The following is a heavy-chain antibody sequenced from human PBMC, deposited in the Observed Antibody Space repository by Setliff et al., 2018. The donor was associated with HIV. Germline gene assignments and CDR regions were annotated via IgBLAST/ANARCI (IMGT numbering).Heavy chain of an antibody. V-gene: IGHV4-34*01. Sequence: SETLSLTCAVYGGSFSGYYWSWIRQPPGKGLEWIGEMNQSGTTNYNPSLKSRVTMSIDTSERQFSLKLTSVTAADTAVYYCVRWYYCVSGVCYRADYWGQGTMVTVSS. CDR2: MNQSGTT. D-gene: IGHD2-8*01. CDR3: VRWYYCVSGVCYRADY. J-gene: IGHJ4*02. CDR1: GGSFSGYY.